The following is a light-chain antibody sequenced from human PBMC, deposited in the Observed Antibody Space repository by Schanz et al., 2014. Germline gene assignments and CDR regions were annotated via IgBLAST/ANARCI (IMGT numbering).Light chain of an antibody. CDR2: DVS. Sequence: QSALTQPASVSGSPGQSITISCTGTSSDVGGYNYVSWYQHHPGKAPKLMIYDVSNRPSGVSNRFSASKSGNTASLTISGLQAEDEADYYCYSYAGGPSWVFGGGTKLTVL. CDR1: SSDVGGYNY. CDR3: YSYAGGPSWV. J-gene: IGLJ3*02. V-gene: IGLV2-14*03.